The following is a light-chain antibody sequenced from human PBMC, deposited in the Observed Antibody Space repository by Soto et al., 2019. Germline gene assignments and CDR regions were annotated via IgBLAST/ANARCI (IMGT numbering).Light chain of an antibody. CDR3: QHCDYLPI. CDR1: HDITSY. V-gene: IGKV1-33*01. J-gene: IGKJ3*01. Sequence: DIQMTQSPSSLSASVGDRLTITCQASHDITSYLNWYQHKPGKAPKLLIYDASILEAGVPPRFSGSGSGTDFPLTISGLQPEDVATYYCQHCDYLPIFGPGTTVEFK. CDR2: DAS.